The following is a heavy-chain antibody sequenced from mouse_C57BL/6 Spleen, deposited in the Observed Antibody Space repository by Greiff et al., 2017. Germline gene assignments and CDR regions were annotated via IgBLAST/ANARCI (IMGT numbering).Heavy chain of an antibody. V-gene: IGHV1-18*01. J-gene: IGHJ2*01. D-gene: IGHD4-1*01. CDR2: INPYNGDT. CDR1: GYTFTDYT. Sequence: EVQLQQSGPELVKPGASVKIPCKASGYTFTDYTMDWVKQSHGKSLEWIGDINPYNGDTIYNQKFKGKATLTVDKSSSTIYLELRSLTCEDTEVYYCARRVCINWDYFDYWGQGTTLTVSS. CDR3: ARRVCINWDYFDY.